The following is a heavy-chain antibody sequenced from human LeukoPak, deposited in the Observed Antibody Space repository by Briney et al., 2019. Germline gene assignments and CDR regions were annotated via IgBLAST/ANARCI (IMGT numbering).Heavy chain of an antibody. V-gene: IGHV1-69*05. CDR2: IIPIFGTA. Sequence: GSSVKVSCKASGGTFSSYAISWVRQAPGQGLEWMGGIIPIFGTANYAQKFQGRVTITTDESTSTAYMELSSLRSEDTAVYYCARSGTSYYYDSSGYYYDYWGQGTLVTVSS. D-gene: IGHD3-22*01. CDR1: GGTFSSYA. J-gene: IGHJ4*02. CDR3: ARSGTSYYYDSSGYYYDY.